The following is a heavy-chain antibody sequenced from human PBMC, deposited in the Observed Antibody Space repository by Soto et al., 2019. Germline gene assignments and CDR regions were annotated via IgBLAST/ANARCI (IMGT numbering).Heavy chain of an antibody. V-gene: IGHV3-64D*06. CDR2: ISSNGGST. Sequence: GGSLRLSCSASGFTFSSCAMHWVRQAPGKGLEYVSAISSNGGSTYYADSVKGRFTISRDNSKNTLYLQMSSLRAEDTAVYYCGGYSGYDFSNFDYWGQGTLVTVSS. CDR1: GFTFSSCA. D-gene: IGHD5-12*01. CDR3: GGYSGYDFSNFDY. J-gene: IGHJ4*02.